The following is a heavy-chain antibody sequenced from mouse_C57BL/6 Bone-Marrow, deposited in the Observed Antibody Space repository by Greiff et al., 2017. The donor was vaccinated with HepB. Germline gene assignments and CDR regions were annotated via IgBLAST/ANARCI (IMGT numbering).Heavy chain of an antibody. CDR2: IYPRSGNT. D-gene: IGHD1-1*01. J-gene: IGHJ3*01. V-gene: IGHV1-81*01. CDR3: ARIHYYGSSYWFAY. Sequence: LEESGAELARPGASVKLSCKASGYTFTSYGISWVKQRTGQGLEWIGEIYPRSGNTYYNEKFKGKATLTADKSSSTAYMELRSLTSEDSAVYFCARIHYYGSSYWFAYWGQGTLVTVSA. CDR1: GYTFTSYG.